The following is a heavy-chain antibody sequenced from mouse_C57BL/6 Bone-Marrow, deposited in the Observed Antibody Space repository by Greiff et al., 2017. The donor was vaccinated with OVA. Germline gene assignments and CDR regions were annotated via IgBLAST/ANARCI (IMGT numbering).Heavy chain of an antibody. J-gene: IGHJ1*03. CDR1: GYTLTDYY. Sequence: QVQLQRSGAELVKPGASVKISGKASGYTLTDYYINGGKQRPGQGLEWIGKMGPGSGSTYYNEKFKGKATLTADKSSSTAYMQLSSLTSEDSAVYFCARKKIVGGYWYFDVWGTGTTVTVSS. CDR2: MGPGSGST. D-gene: IGHD1-3*01. V-gene: IGHV1-77*01. CDR3: ARKKIVGGYWYFDV.